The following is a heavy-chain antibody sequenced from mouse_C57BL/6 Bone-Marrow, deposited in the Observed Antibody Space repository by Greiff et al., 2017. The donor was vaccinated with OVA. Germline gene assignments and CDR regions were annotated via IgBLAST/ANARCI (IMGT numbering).Heavy chain of an antibody. Sequence: EVMLVESGEGLVKPGGSLKLSCAASGFTFSSYAMSWVRQTPEKRLEWVAYISSGGDYIYYADTVKGRFTISRDNARNTLYLQMSSLKSEDTAMYYCTRPYYYGSSWYFDVWGTGTTVTVSS. J-gene: IGHJ1*03. CDR3: TRPYYYGSSWYFDV. V-gene: IGHV5-9-1*02. CDR1: GFTFSSYA. D-gene: IGHD1-1*01. CDR2: ISSGGDYI.